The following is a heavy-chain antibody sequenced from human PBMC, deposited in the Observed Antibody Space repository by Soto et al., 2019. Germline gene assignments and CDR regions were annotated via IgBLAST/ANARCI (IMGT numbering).Heavy chain of an antibody. CDR3: ARDLGYDSSGYYPDY. CDR1: GGTFSSYT. J-gene: IGHJ4*02. Sequence: SVKVSCKASGGTFSSYTISWVRQAPGQGLEWMGRIIPILGIANYAQKFQGRVTITADKSTSTAYMELSSLRSEDTAVYYCARDLGYDSSGYYPDYWGQGTLVTVSS. V-gene: IGHV1-69*04. D-gene: IGHD3-22*01. CDR2: IIPILGIA.